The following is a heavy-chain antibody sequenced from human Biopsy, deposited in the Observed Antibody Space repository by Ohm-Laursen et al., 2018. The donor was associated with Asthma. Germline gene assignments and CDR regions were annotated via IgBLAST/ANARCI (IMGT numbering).Heavy chain of an antibody. J-gene: IGHJ4*02. D-gene: IGHD2-21*02. V-gene: IGHV4-30-2*06. CDR3: ARGWNCGGDCYPLDS. Sequence: TLSLTCAVSGDSIDSGDYSWTWIRQSPGVGLEWIGYIYRNGDTYYNPTLKNRVTISIDRSKNQFSLRLRSVTAADTAVYYCARGWNCGGDCYPLDSWGQGTLVTVSS. CDR1: GDSIDSGDYS. CDR2: IYRNGDT.